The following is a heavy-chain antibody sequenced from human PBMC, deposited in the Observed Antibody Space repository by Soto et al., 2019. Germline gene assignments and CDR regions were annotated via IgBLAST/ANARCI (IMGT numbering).Heavy chain of an antibody. CDR1: GFSFSSYD. CDR2: VGTAGDP. CDR3: ARGSIVATDYYFYGMDV. J-gene: IGHJ6*02. Sequence: GGSLRLSCAASGFSFSSYDMHWVRQATGKGLEWVSAVGTAGDPYYPGSVKGRFTISRENAKNSLYLQMNSLRAGDTAVYYCARGSIVATDYYFYGMDVWGQGTTVTVS. D-gene: IGHD5-12*01. V-gene: IGHV3-13*05.